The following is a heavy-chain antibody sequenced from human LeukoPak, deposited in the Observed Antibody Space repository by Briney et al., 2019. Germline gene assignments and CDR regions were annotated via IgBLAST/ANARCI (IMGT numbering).Heavy chain of an antibody. CDR1: GYTFTSYD. CDR2: MNPNSGNT. CDR3: ARGLNFDWFRVYYYYGMDV. J-gene: IGHJ6*02. D-gene: IGHD3-9*01. Sequence: ASVKVSCKASGYTFTSYDINWVRQATGQGLEWMGWMNPNSGNTGYAQKFQGRVTMTRNTSISTAYMELSSLRSKDTAVYYCARGLNFDWFRVYYYYGMDVWGQGTTVTVSS. V-gene: IGHV1-8*01.